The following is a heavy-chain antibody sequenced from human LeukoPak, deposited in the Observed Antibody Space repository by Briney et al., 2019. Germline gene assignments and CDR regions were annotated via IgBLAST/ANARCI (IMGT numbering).Heavy chain of an antibody. V-gene: IGHV4-59*01. D-gene: IGHD2-2*01. CDR2: IYYSGST. CDR3: ARYAFTSSSFDY. CDR1: GGSISSYY. J-gene: IGHJ4*02. Sequence: SETLSLTCTGSGGSISSYYWSWIRQPPGKGLEWIGYIYYSGSTNYNPSLKSRVTISVDTSKNQFSLKLSSVTAADTAVYYCARYAFTSSSFDYWGQGTLVTVSS.